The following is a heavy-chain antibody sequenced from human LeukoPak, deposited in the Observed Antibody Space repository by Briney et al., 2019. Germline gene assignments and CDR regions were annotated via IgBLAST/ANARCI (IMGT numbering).Heavy chain of an antibody. CDR3: ARAWELPHYFRAFDI. D-gene: IGHD1-26*01. V-gene: IGHV4-39*07. CDR1: GGSISSSSYY. CDR2: IYYSGST. J-gene: IGHJ3*02. Sequence: SETLSLTCTVSGGSISSSSYYWGWIRQPPGKGLEWIGSIYYSGSTYYNPSLKSRVTISVDTSKNQFSLELSSVTAADTAVYYCARAWELPHYFRAFDIWGQGTMVTVSS.